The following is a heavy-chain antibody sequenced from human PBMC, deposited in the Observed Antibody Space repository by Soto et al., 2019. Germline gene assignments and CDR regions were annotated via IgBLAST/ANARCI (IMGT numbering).Heavy chain of an antibody. V-gene: IGHV3-23*01. J-gene: IGHJ4*02. D-gene: IGHD4-17*01. CDR3: AKARGDRYYFDY. CDR1: GFTFSSYA. CDR2: ISGSGGST. Sequence: EVQLLESGGGLVQPGGSLRLSCAASGFTFSSYAMSWVRQAPGKGLEWVSAISGSGGSTYYADSVKGRFTISRDNSKKTLYLQMNSLRAEDTAVYYCAKARGDRYYFDYWGQGTLVTVSS.